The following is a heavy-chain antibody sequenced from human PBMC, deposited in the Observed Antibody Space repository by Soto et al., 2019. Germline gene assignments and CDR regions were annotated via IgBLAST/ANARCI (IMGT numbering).Heavy chain of an antibody. CDR1: GFTFSSYG. CDR3: ARDREIVVVSAFDI. Sequence: ESGGGVVQPGRSLRLSCAASGFTFSSYGMHWVRQAPGKGLEWVAVIWYDGSNKYYADSVKGRFTISRDNSKNTLYLQMNSLRAEDTAVYYCARDREIVVVSAFDIWGQGTMVTVSS. CDR2: IWYDGSNK. D-gene: IGHD3-22*01. J-gene: IGHJ3*02. V-gene: IGHV3-33*01.